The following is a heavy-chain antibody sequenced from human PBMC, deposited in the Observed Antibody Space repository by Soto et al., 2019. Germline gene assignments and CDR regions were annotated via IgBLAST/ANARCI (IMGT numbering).Heavy chain of an antibody. CDR3: ARPAMVRVGAFDI. CDR2: INSDGGST. CDR1: GFTFSSYW. V-gene: IGHV3-74*01. J-gene: IGHJ3*02. D-gene: IGHD5-18*01. Sequence: EVQLVESGGGLVQPGGSLRLSCAASGFTFSSYWMHWVRQAPGKGLVWVSRINSDGGSTNYAESVKGRFTISRDSAKNTLYLQMNSLRAEDTAVYYCARPAMVRVGAFDIWGQGTMVTVSS.